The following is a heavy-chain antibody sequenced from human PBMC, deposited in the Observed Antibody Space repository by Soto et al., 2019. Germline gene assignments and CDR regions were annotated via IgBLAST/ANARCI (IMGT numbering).Heavy chain of an antibody. Sequence: RYAWSLNHQPPGKGLEWIGSIYYSGSTYYNPSLKSRVTISVDTSKNQFSLKLSSATAADTAVYYCARHASDSTAFDYWGQGTLVTVSS. J-gene: IGHJ4*02. CDR3: ARHASDSTAFDY. CDR1: RYA. V-gene: IGHV4-39*01. CDR2: IYYSGST. D-gene: IGHD2-15*01.